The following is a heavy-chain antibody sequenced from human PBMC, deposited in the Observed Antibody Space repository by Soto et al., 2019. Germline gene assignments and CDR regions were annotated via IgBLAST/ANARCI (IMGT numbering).Heavy chain of an antibody. D-gene: IGHD3-10*01. CDR1: GDTFTNYG. Sequence: QVQLVQSGAEVKKPGASVRVSCKASGDTFTNYGITWVRQAPGQGLEWMGWITVYNGNTHYAQEFQGRVTMTTDTSTSTAYMELWRLTSDDTXXXXXXXXXXXGSFYYXDFWGQGTLV. CDR3: XXXXXXGSFYYXDF. CDR2: ITVYNGNT. V-gene: IGHV1-18*01. J-gene: IGHJ4*02.